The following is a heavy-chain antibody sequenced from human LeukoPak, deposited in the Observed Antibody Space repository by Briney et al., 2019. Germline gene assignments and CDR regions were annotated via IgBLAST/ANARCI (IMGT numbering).Heavy chain of an antibody. D-gene: IGHD3-10*01. J-gene: IGHJ5*02. V-gene: IGHV4-59*01. Sequence: SETLSLTCIVSGGSITSYYCSWIRQPPGKGLEWIGYIYYSGSTNYNPSLKSRVTISVDTSKNQFSLKLSSVTAADTAVYYCARGGVNYKIAGPWGQGALVTVPS. CDR2: IYYSGST. CDR3: ARGGVNYKIAGP. CDR1: GGSITSYY.